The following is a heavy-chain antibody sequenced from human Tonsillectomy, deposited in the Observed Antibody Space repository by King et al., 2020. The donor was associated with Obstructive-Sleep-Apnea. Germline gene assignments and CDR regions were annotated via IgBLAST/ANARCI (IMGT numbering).Heavy chain of an antibody. Sequence: VQLVESGAEVKKPGESLKISCKGSGYSFTSYWIGWVRQMPGKGLEWMGIIYPGDSDTRYSPSFQGQVTIPADKSISTAYLQWSSLKASDTAMYYCARHISYSSSWSYWYFDLWGRGTLVTVSS. CDR2: IYPGDSDT. D-gene: IGHD6-13*01. J-gene: IGHJ2*01. CDR3: ARHISYSSSWSYWYFDL. V-gene: IGHV5-51*01. CDR1: GYSFTSYW.